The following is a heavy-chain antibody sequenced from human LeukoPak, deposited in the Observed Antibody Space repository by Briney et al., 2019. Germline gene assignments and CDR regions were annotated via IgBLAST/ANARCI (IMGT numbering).Heavy chain of an antibody. CDR1: GFTFNTYA. CDR3: AKRYFGNYYFDS. J-gene: IGHJ4*02. V-gene: IGHV3-23*01. CDR2: ISVIGDST. D-gene: IGHD3-9*01. Sequence: PGGSLRLSCAASGFTFNTYAMSWVRQAPGGGLEWVSAISVIGDSTYYADSVKGRFTISRDNSKNTLYLQMNSLRAEDTAVYYCAKRYFGNYYFDSWGQGTLVTVSS.